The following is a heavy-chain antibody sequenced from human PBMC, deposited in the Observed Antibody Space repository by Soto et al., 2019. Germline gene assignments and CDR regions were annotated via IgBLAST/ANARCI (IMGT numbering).Heavy chain of an antibody. CDR1: GYPFTSYD. Sequence: GSVKVSFKASGYPFTSYDINLVRQATGQGLEWMGWMNPNSGNTGYAQKFQGRVTMTRNTSISTAYMELSSLRSEDTAVYYCARGGYIVVVPAAIQIRYYYYGMDVWGQGTTVTFSS. CDR3: ARGGYIVVVPAAIQIRYYYYGMDV. J-gene: IGHJ6*01. V-gene: IGHV1-8*01. CDR2: MNPNSGNT. D-gene: IGHD2-2*02.